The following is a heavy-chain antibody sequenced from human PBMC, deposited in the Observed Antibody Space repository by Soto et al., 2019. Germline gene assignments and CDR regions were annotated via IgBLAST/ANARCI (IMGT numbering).Heavy chain of an antibody. CDR3: AQSFPRGDSSVYSFSVFWGAFNM. D-gene: IGHD3-22*01. V-gene: IGHV2-5*01. CDR2: IYWNDDK. J-gene: IGHJ3*02. CDR1: GFSLSTSGVG. Sequence: SGPTLVNPTQTLTLTCTFSGFSLSTSGVGVGWIRQPPGKALEWLALIYWNDDKRYSPSLKSRLTITKDTSKNQVVLTMTNMNVVDTAKFYCAQSFPRGDSSVYSFSVFWGAFNMWGQGKMFTVSS.